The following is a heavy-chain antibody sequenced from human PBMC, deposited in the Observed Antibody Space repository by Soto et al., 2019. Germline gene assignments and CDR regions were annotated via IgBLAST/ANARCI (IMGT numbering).Heavy chain of an antibody. J-gene: IGHJ4*02. CDR3: ARFHDYGDRGSYFDY. V-gene: IGHV4-39*01. CDR2: LYYSGGT. D-gene: IGHD4-17*01. CDR1: GGSISTSNYY. Sequence: QLQLQESGPGLVKPSETLSLTCTVSGGSISTSNYYWGWIRQPPGKGLEWIGSLYYSGGTYYNLSLKSRVTLSVDTSKNQFSLKLSSVTAADTAVYYCARFHDYGDRGSYFDYCGQGTLVTVSS.